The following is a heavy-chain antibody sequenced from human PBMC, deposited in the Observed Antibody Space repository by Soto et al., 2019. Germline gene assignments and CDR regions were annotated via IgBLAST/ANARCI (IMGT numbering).Heavy chain of an antibody. Sequence: PGGSLRLSCSASGFTFSSYAIHWVRQAPGKGLEYVSGISSKGDSTSYADSVKGRFTISRDNDKNMVYLQMSSLSPEDTAAYYCLKSWGTMVRGAWFDPWGQGALVTVSS. J-gene: IGHJ5*02. V-gene: IGHV3-64D*06. CDR3: LKSWGTMVRGAWFDP. D-gene: IGHD3-10*01. CDR2: ISSKGDST. CDR1: GFTFSSYA.